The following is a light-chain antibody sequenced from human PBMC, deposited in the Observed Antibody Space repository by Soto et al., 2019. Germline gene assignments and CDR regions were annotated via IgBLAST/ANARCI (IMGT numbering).Light chain of an antibody. Sequence: QSALTQPASVSGSPGQSITMSCTGTSSDVGGYDYVSWYQQHPGKAPKLMIYEVSNRPSGVSNRFSGSKSGNTASLTISGLQAEDEADYYCSSYTSSSSYAFGTGTKLTVL. CDR2: EVS. J-gene: IGLJ1*01. CDR3: SSYTSSSSYA. CDR1: SSDVGGYDY. V-gene: IGLV2-14*01.